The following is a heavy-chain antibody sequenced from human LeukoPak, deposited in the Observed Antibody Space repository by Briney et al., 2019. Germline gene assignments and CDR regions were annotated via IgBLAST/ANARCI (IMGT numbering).Heavy chain of an antibody. Sequence: SVKVSCKASGGTFSSYAISWVRQAPGQGLEWMGRIIPILGIANYARKFQGRVTITADKSTSTAYMELSSLRSEDTAVYYCAREYGSGNYFDYWGQGTLVTVSS. CDR1: GGTFSSYA. D-gene: IGHD3-10*01. CDR2: IIPILGIA. J-gene: IGHJ4*02. CDR3: AREYGSGNYFDY. V-gene: IGHV1-69*04.